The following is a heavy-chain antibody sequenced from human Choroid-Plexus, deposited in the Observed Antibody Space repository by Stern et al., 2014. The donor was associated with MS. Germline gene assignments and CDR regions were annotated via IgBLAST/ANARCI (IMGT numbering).Heavy chain of an antibody. J-gene: IGHJ4*02. Sequence: MQLVESGGGVAQPGRPLILSCAASGFTFSNFGMHWVRQAPGKGLEWVALILYDGSDKYYADSVKGRFTIFRDNSKNTLYMHMNSLRAEDTAVYYCAKDRQWSTYFFDYWGQGSLVTVSS. CDR2: ILYDGSDK. V-gene: IGHV3-30*18. CDR1: GFTFSNFG. D-gene: IGHD2-15*01. CDR3: AKDRQWSTYFFDY.